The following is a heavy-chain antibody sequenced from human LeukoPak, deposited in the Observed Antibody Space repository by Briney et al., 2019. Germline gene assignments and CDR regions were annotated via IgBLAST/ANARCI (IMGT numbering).Heavy chain of an antibody. J-gene: IGHJ3*01. D-gene: IGHD6-13*01. CDR2: ITGSGGGT. CDR3: AKDLRSSWNDAFDF. CDR1: GFTFSSYA. Sequence: PGGSLRLSCAASGFTFSSYAMNWVRQAPGKGLEWVSSITGSGGGTYYADSVRGRFTVSRDNSKSTLHLQMNSLRAEDMAVYYCAKDLRSSWNDAFDFWGQGTMVTVSS. V-gene: IGHV3-23*01.